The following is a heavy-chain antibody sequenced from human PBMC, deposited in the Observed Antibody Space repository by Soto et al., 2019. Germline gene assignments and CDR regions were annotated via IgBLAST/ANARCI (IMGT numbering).Heavy chain of an antibody. Sequence: QLQLQESGPGLVKPSETLSLTCTVSGGSISSSSYYWGWIRQPPGKGLEWIGSIYYSGSTYYNPSLKSRVTISVDTSKNQFALNLSSVTAAAPAVYYCARHPIQLWSYYYYSYGMDVWGQGTTVTVSS. J-gene: IGHJ6*02. CDR1: GGSISSSSYY. CDR2: IYYSGST. CDR3: ARHPIQLWSYYYYSYGMDV. D-gene: IGHD5-18*01. V-gene: IGHV4-39*01.